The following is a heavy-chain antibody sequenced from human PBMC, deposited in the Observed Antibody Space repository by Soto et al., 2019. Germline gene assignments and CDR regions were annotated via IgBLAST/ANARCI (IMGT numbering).Heavy chain of an antibody. CDR3: AITFTVTAPYHFDY. V-gene: IGHV1-18*01. Sequence: ASVKVSCKASGYTFTSYGISWVRQAPGQGLEWMGWISAYNGNTNYAQKLQGRVTMTTGTSTSTAYMELRSLRSDDTAVYYCAITFTVTAPYHFDYWGQGTLVTVSS. CDR2: ISAYNGNT. D-gene: IGHD4-4*01. CDR1: GYTFTSYG. J-gene: IGHJ4*02.